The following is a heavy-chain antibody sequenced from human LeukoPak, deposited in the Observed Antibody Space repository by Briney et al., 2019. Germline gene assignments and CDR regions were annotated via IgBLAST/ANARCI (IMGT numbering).Heavy chain of an antibody. D-gene: IGHD6-19*01. CDR1: GGSISSSSYY. Sequence: SETLSLTCTVSGGSISSSSYYWGWIRQPPGKGLEWIGSIYYSGSTYYNPSLKSRVTISVDTSKNQFSLKLSSVTAADTAVYYCARDEYSSGRGDVWGKGTTVTVSS. CDR3: ARDEYSSGRGDV. V-gene: IGHV4-39*07. J-gene: IGHJ6*04. CDR2: IYYSGST.